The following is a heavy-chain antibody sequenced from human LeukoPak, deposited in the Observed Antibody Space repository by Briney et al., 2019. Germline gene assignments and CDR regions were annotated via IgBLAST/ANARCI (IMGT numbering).Heavy chain of an antibody. Sequence: GGSLRLSCAASGFTFSSYAMSWVRQAPGKGLEWVSAISGSGGSTYYADSVKGRFTISRDNSKNTLYLQMNSLRAEDTVVYYCIRETVLLWFGELNSDAFDIWGQGTMVTVSS. D-gene: IGHD3-10*01. V-gene: IGHV3-23*01. CDR2: ISGSGGST. CDR3: IRETVLLWFGELNSDAFDI. J-gene: IGHJ3*02. CDR1: GFTFSSYA.